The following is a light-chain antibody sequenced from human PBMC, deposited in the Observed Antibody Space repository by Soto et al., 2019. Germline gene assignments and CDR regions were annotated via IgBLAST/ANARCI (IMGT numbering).Light chain of an antibody. CDR3: CSYRSSDTLV. V-gene: IGLV2-23*02. CDR2: AVT. J-gene: IGLJ3*02. CDR1: STDVGSYDL. Sequence: QSALTQPASVSGSPGQSIAISCTGTSTDVGSYDLVSWYQQHPGKAPKLMIYAVTERRSGVSNRFSGSKSGNTASLTISGLQAEDEADYYCCSYRSSDTLVFGGGTKVTVL.